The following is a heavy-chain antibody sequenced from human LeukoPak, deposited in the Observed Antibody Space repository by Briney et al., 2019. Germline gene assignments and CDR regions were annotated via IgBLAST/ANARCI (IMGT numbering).Heavy chain of an antibody. Sequence: GRSLRLSCAASGFTFSSYAMHWVRQAPGKGLEWVAVISYDGSNKYYADSVKGRFTISRDNSKNTLYLQMNSLRAEDTAVYYCARDPKTFDVGYEGFQYFDYWGQGTLVTVSS. CDR2: ISYDGSNK. CDR1: GFTFSSYA. J-gene: IGHJ4*02. CDR3: ARDPKTFDVGYEGFQYFDY. V-gene: IGHV3-30-3*01. D-gene: IGHD1-26*01.